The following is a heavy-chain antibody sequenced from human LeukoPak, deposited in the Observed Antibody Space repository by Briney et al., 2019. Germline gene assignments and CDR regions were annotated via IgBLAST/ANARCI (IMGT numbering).Heavy chain of an antibody. CDR1: GGSLSPYY. J-gene: IGHJ1*01. Sequence: PSETLSLTSTVSGGSLSPYYWAWIRQPPGKGLEWIGYIYHTGTTRYNPSLKSRVTISVEPSKNQFPRRLNSVTAADTAIYYCARLDSGDHGNIPHWGEGTLVTVSS. V-gene: IGHV4-59*08. CDR2: IYHTGTT. D-gene: IGHD1-26*01. CDR3: ARLDSGDHGNIPH.